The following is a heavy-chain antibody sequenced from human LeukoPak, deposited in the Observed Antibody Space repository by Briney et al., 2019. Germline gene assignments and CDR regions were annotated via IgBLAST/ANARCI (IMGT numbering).Heavy chain of an antibody. CDR2: INHSGST. D-gene: IGHD6-6*01. Sequence: PSETLSLTCAVYGGSFSGYYWSWIRQPPGKGLEWIGEINHSGSTNYNPSLKSRVTISVDTSKNQFSLKLSSVTAADTAVYYCARADSSSSSNWYFDLWGRGTLVTVCS. CDR3: ARADSSSSSNWYFDL. J-gene: IGHJ2*01. CDR1: GGSFSGYY. V-gene: IGHV4-34*01.